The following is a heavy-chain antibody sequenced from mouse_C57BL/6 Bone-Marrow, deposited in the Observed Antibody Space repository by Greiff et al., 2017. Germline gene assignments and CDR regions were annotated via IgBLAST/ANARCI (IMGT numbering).Heavy chain of an antibody. J-gene: IGHJ2*01. Sequence: EVQLVESGGGLVKPGGSLKLSCAASGFTFSSYAMSWVRQTPEKRLEWVATISDGGSYTYYPDNVKGRFPISRDNAKNNLYLQMSHLKSEDTAMYYCARDGYFDYWGQGTTLTVSS. CDR3: ARDGYFDY. CDR2: ISDGGSYT. CDR1: GFTFSSYA. V-gene: IGHV5-4*01.